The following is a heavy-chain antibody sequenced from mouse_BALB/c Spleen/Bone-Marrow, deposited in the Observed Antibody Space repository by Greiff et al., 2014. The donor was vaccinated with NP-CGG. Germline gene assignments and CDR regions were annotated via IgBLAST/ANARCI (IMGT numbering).Heavy chain of an antibody. Sequence: EVKLEESGGGLVQPGGSMKLSCVASGFTFSNYWMTWVRQSPEKGLEWVAEIRLKSNNYATHYAESVKGRFTISRDDSESSVYLQMNDLRTEDTGIFYCTRVLRNFDYWGQGTTLTVSS. CDR1: GFTFSNYW. V-gene: IGHV6-6*02. CDR3: TRVLRNFDY. J-gene: IGHJ2*01. CDR2: IRLKSNNYAT. D-gene: IGHD1-1*01.